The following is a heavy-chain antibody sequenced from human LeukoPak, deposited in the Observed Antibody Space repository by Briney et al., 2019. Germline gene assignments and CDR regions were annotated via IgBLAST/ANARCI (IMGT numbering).Heavy chain of an antibody. D-gene: IGHD3-22*01. J-gene: IGHJ4*02. CDR2: ISSSSSYI. CDR3: ARAQAYDSSGYYYVREFDY. Sequence: GGSLRLSCAASGFTFSSYSMNWVRQAPGKGLEWVSSISSSSSYIYYADSVKGRFTISRDNAKNSLYLQMNSLRAEDTAVYYCARAQAYDSSGYYYVREFDYWGQGTLVTVSS. CDR1: GFTFSSYS. V-gene: IGHV3-21*01.